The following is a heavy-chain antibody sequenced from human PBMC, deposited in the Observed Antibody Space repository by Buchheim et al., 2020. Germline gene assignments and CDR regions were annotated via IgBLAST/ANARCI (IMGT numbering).Heavy chain of an antibody. D-gene: IGHD6-6*01. CDR3: ANRIATRAEWIDP. V-gene: IGHV4-4*02. J-gene: IGHJ5*02. CDR1: GGSISSSNW. CDR2: IYHSGTT. Sequence: QVQLQESGPGLVKPSGTLSLTCAVSGGSISSSNWWSWVRQPPGKGLEWMGEIYHSGTTNYNPSLKSRVTISAEKSKQQVSLKLTSVTAADTAVYYCANRIATRAEWIDPWGQGTL.